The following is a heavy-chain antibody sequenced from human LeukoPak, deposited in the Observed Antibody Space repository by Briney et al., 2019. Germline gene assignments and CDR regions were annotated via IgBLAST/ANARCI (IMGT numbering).Heavy chain of an antibody. D-gene: IGHD3-22*01. V-gene: IGHV3-74*01. CDR2: INSDGSST. J-gene: IGHJ5*02. CDR1: GFTFSSYE. CDR3: AREIGYDSSGYYFP. Sequence: GGSLRLSCAASGFTFSSYEMNWVRQAPGKGLVWVSRINSDGSSTSYADSVKGRFTISRDNAKNTLYLQMNSLRAEDTAMYYCAREIGYDSSGYYFPWGQGTLVTVSS.